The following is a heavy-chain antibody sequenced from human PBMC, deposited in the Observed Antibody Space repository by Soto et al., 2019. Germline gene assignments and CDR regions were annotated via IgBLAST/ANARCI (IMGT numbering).Heavy chain of an antibody. CDR3: ARSIAVAGTDYYCYGMDV. CDR1: GGTFSSYA. V-gene: IGHV1-69*01. J-gene: IGHJ6*02. Sequence: QVQLVQSGAAVKKPGSSVTVSCKASGGTFSSYAISWVRQAHGQGLEWMGGIIPIFGTANYAQKFKGRVTITGDESTSTAYMELSSLRAEDTAVYYCARSIAVAGTDYYCYGMDVWGQGTTVTVSS. D-gene: IGHD6-19*01. CDR2: IIPIFGTA.